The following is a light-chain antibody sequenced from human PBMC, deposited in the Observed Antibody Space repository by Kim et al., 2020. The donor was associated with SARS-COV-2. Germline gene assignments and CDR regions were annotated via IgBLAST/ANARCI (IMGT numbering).Light chain of an antibody. J-gene: IGLJ3*02. V-gene: IGLV1-47*01. Sequence: QSVLTQAHSASGTPGQSVTIYCSGSSSNIGNNFVYWYQQLPGTAPKVLIHTNNKRPSGVSDRFSGFKSVTSASLSISGLRSEDEADYYCGSWDDSLDGPVFGGGTQLTVL. CDR2: TNN. CDR3: GSWDDSLDGPV. CDR1: SSNIGNNF.